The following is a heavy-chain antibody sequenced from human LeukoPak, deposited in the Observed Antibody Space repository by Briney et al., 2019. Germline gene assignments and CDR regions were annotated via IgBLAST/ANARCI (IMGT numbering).Heavy chain of an antibody. V-gene: IGHV4-59*01. D-gene: IGHD3-3*01. Sequence: SETLSLTCTVSGGSISTYYWTWIRQPPGKGLEWIGYIYYSGSTNYNPSLKSRVTISVDTSKNQFSLKLSSVTAADTAVYHCARGSTIFSGEWGQGTLVTVSS. CDR2: IYYSGST. CDR1: GGSISTYY. J-gene: IGHJ4*02. CDR3: ARGSTIFSGE.